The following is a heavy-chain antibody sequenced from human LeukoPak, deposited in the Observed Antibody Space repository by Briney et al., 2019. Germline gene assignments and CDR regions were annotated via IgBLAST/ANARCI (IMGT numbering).Heavy chain of an antibody. V-gene: IGHV3-48*03. CDR3: AREGDGQYYFDY. Sequence: GGSLRLSCAASGFTFSSYEMSWVRQAPGKGLEWVSYISSSGSTIYYADSVKGRFTISRDNAKNSLYLQMNSLRAEDTAVYYCAREGDGQYYFDYWGQGTLVTVSS. CDR2: ISSSGSTI. CDR1: GFTFSSYE. D-gene: IGHD5-24*01. J-gene: IGHJ4*02.